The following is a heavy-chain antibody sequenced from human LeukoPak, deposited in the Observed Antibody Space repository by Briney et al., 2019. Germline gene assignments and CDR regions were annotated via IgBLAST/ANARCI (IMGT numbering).Heavy chain of an antibody. V-gene: IGHV4-39*01. J-gene: IGHJ4*02. CDR3: ARPVSSSWYGGFDY. Sequence: PSETLSLTCTVSGGSISSTSYYWAWIRQSPGKWLEWIGSIYYTGSTYYNPSPKSRITISVDPSKNQFSLKVSYVTAADTAVSYCARPVSSSWYGGFDYWGQGTLVTVSS. D-gene: IGHD6-13*01. CDR1: GGSISSTSYY. CDR2: IYYTGST.